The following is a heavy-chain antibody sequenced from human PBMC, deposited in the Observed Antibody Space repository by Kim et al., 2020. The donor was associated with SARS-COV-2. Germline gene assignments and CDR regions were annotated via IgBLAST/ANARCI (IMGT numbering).Heavy chain of an antibody. V-gene: IGHV3-64D*06. CDR3: VKGGCRSTSSYPTSMDV. J-gene: IGHJ6*02. D-gene: IGHD2-2*01. CDR2: INSNGDRT. CDR1: GFIFSSFG. Sequence: GGSLRLSCSASGFIFSSFGMHWVRQAPGKGLEYVSVINSNGDRTYYADSVKGRFTISRDSSKNTLYLQMSSLRPEDTAVYYCVKGGCRSTSSYPTSMDVWGQGTSVTASS.